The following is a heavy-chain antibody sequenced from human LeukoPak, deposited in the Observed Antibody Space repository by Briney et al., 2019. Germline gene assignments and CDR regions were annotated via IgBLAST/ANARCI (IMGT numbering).Heavy chain of an antibody. CDR2: IIPMFGTT. CDR3: ARGGIKIFGVVQNWFDP. J-gene: IGHJ5*02. CDR1: GYTFTSYY. V-gene: IGHV1-69*13. D-gene: IGHD3-3*01. Sequence: ASVKVSCKASGYTFTSYYMHWVRQAPGQGLEWMGGIIPMFGTTNYAKKFQDTVTFTADESTSTAYMELSSLRSEDTALYYCARGGIKIFGVVQNWFDPWGQGTLVTVSS.